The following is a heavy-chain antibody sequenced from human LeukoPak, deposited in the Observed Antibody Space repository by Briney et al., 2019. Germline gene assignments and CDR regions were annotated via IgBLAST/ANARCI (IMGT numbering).Heavy chain of an antibody. CDR2: IKQDGSEK. V-gene: IGHV3-7*01. Sequence: GGSLRLSCAASGFTFSNYWMSWVRQAPGKGLEWVANIKQDGSEKYYVDSMKGRFTISRDNAKNSLYLQMNSLRAEDTAVYHCAREGVLPAHYYGMSVWGQGPTVPLSS. J-gene: IGHJ6*02. D-gene: IGHD2-2*01. CDR3: AREGVLPAHYYGMSV. CDR1: GFTFSNYW.